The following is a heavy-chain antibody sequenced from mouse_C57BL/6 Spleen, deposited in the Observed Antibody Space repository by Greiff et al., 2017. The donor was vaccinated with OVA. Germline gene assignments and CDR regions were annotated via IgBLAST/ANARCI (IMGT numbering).Heavy chain of an antibody. D-gene: IGHD2-3*01. CDR2: IDPSDSYT. Sequence: KESCKASGYTFTSYWMQWVKQRPGQGLEWIGEIDPSDSYTNYNQKFKGKATLTVDTSSSTAYMQLSSLTSEDSAVYYCARGGDGYPYYFDYWGQGTTLTVSS. V-gene: IGHV1-50*01. CDR1: GYTFTSYW. J-gene: IGHJ2*01. CDR3: ARGGDGYPYYFDY.